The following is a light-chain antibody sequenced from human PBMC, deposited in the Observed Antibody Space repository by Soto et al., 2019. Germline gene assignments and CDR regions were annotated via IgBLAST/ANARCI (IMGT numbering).Light chain of an antibody. CDR2: NVI. J-gene: IGLJ1*01. CDR3: CSYAGSYTYV. Sequence: QSAPTQPRSVSGSPGQSVTISCTGTSSDVGGYNFVSWYQHHPGKAPKLMIYNVIQRPSGVPDRFSASKSGNTASLTISGLQAEDEADYYCCSYAGSYTYVFGTGTKLTVL. CDR1: SSDVGGYNF. V-gene: IGLV2-11*01.